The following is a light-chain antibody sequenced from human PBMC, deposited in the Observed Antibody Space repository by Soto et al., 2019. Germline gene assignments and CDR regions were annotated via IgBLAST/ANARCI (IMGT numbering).Light chain of an antibody. J-gene: IGLJ1*01. V-gene: IGLV2-14*01. CDR3: SSYTSTEDCV. Sequence: QSALTQPASVSGSPGQSITISCTGTSSDVGGYNYVSWYQQHPGKAPKLMIYDVSNRPSGVSNRFSGSKSGNTASLTISGLQAEDEADYYCSSYTSTEDCVFGTGTKVTVL. CDR2: DVS. CDR1: SSDVGGYNY.